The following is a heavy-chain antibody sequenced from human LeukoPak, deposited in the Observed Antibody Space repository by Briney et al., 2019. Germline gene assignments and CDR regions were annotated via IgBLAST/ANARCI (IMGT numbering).Heavy chain of an antibody. V-gene: IGHV3-66*01. Sequence: GGSLRLSCAASGFTVSSSYMNWVRQAPGKGLEWVSVIYTGGRTSYADSVKGRFTISRDNSKNTLYLQMNSLRAEDTAVYYCARDSYSYGSFDYWGQGTLVTVSS. D-gene: IGHD5-18*01. CDR2: IYTGGRT. CDR1: GFTVSSSY. CDR3: ARDSYSYGSFDY. J-gene: IGHJ4*02.